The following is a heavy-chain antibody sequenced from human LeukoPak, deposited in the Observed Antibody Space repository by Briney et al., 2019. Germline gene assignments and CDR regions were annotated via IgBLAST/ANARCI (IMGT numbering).Heavy chain of an antibody. J-gene: IGHJ3*02. D-gene: IGHD3-9*01. CDR2: FDPEDGET. V-gene: IGHV1-24*01. Sequence: ASVKVSCKVSGYTLTELSMHWVRQAPGKGLEWMGGFDPEDGETIYAQKFQGRVTMTEDTSTDTAYMELSSLRSEDTAVYYCATSIRDFNSDAFDIWGQGTMVTVSS. CDR3: ATSIRDFNSDAFDI. CDR1: GYTLTELS.